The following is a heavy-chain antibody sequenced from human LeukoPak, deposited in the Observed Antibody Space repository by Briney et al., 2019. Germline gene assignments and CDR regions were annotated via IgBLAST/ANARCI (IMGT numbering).Heavy chain of an antibody. Sequence: SETLSLTCTVSGGSISSSRYYWGWIRQPPGKGLEWIGSIYYTGSTYYNPSLKSRVTISVDTSKNQFSLKLSSVTAADTAVYYCARDQGYPRYMDVWGKGTTVTVSS. V-gene: IGHV4-39*02. J-gene: IGHJ6*03. CDR3: ARDQGYPRYMDV. D-gene: IGHD1-1*01. CDR1: GGSISSSRYY. CDR2: IYYTGST.